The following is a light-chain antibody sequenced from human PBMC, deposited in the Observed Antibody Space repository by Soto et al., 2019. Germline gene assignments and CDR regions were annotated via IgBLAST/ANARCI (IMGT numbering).Light chain of an antibody. V-gene: IGLV2-8*01. CDR2: EVT. J-gene: IGLJ2*01. Sequence: QSALTQPPSASGSPGQSVTISCTGTSSDVGGHHYVSWYQQHPGKAPKLMIHEVTKRPSGVPDRFSGSKSGNTASLTVSGLQGEDEADYYCSSYAGSNNLVFGGGTKVTVL. CDR1: SSDVGGHHY. CDR3: SSYAGSNNLV.